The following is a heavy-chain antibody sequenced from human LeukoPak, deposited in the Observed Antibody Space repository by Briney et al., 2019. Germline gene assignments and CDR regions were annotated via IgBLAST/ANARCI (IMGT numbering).Heavy chain of an antibody. J-gene: IGHJ6*02. Sequence: GRSLRLSCAASGFTFSDHVMHWSARAPTKGRGGWPRISYDGNNKYYADSVKGRFTISRDNSKDTLYLQMNSLRAEDTAVYYCARDKWGRQQRNCGMDVWGQGTTVTVSS. CDR2: ISYDGNNK. CDR3: ARDKWGRQQRNCGMDV. CDR1: GFTFSDHV. V-gene: IGHV3-30-3*01. D-gene: IGHD6-13*01.